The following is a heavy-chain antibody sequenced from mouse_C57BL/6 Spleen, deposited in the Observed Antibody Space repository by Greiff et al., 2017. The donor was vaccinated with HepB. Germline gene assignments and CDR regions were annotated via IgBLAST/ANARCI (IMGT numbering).Heavy chain of an antibody. CDR2: IDPNSGGT. Sequence: VQLQQSGAELVKPGASVKLSCKASGYTFTSYWMHWVKQRPGRGLEWIGRIDPNSGGTKYNEKFKSKATLTVDKPSSTAYMQLSSLTSEDSAVYYCARDYYGSSYVDYYAMDYWGQGTSVTVSS. CDR3: ARDYYGSSYVDYYAMDY. D-gene: IGHD1-1*01. J-gene: IGHJ4*01. V-gene: IGHV1-72*01. CDR1: GYTFTSYW.